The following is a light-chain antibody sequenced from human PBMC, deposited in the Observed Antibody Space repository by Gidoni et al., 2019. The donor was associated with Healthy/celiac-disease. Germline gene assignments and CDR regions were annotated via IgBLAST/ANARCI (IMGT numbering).Light chain of an antibody. V-gene: IGKV2-28*01. CDR1: QSLLHSNGYNY. CDR2: LGS. Sequence: DLVMTQSQLSLPVTPGEPASFSCRSSQSLLHSNGYNYLDWDLQKPGQSPQLLIYLGSNRASGVPERFSGSGSGTDFTMNISRVEAEDVGVYCCMQALQTPRTFGQGTKVEIK. CDR3: MQALQTPRT. J-gene: IGKJ1*01.